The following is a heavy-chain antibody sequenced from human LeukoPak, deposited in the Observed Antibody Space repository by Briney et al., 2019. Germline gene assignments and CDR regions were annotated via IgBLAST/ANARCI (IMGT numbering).Heavy chain of an antibody. CDR3: AKDLVAATPNCYYGMDV. CDR2: ISYDGSNK. J-gene: IGHJ6*02. V-gene: IGHV3-30*18. Sequence: PGGSLRLSCAASGFTFSSYGMHWVRQAPGKGLEWVAVISYDGSNKYYADSVKGRFTISRDNSKNTLYLQMNSLRAEDTAVYYCAKDLVAATPNCYYGMDVWGQGTTVTVSS. CDR1: GFTFSSYG. D-gene: IGHD2-15*01.